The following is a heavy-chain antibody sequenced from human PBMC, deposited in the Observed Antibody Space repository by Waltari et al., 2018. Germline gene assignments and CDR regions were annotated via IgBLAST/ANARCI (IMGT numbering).Heavy chain of an antibody. CDR3: ARDNVWLGDAFDI. CDR1: VGSIITSY. J-gene: IGHJ3*02. CDR2: IYYSGST. Sequence: VQLQQSVPGLVKPSETLSLTCTVSVGSIITSYWSWIRQPTGKGLEWIGYIYYSGSTNYNPSLKSRVTISVDTSKNQFSLKLSSVTAADTAVYYCARDNVWLGDAFDIWGQGTMVTVSS. V-gene: IGHV4-59*01. D-gene: IGHD6-19*01.